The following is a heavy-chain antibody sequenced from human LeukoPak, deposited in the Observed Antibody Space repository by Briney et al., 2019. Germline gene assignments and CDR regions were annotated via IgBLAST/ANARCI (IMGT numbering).Heavy chain of an antibody. CDR3: AKDGSDYFDY. CDR1: RFTFSSYW. CDR2: ISYDGSNK. J-gene: IGHJ4*02. Sequence: GGSLRLSCATSRFTFSSYWMSWLRQAPGKGLEWVAVISYDGSNKYYADSVKGRFTISRDNSKNTLYLQMNSLRAEDTAVYYCAKDGSDYFDYWGQGTLVTVSS. V-gene: IGHV3-30*18.